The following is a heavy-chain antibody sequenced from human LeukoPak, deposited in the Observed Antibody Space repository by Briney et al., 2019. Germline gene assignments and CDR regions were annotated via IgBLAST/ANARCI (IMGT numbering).Heavy chain of an antibody. J-gene: IGHJ6*02. V-gene: IGHV4-61*08. CDR1: GGSISSGGYY. CDR3: ARSSTTTKYYYYGMDV. CDR2: IYYSGST. D-gene: IGHD2/OR15-2a*01. Sequence: SETLSLTCTVSGGSISSGGYYWSWIRQPPGKGLEWIGYIYYSGSTNYNPSLKSRVTISVDTSKNQFSLKLSSVTAADTAVYYCARSSTTTKYYYYGMDVWGQGTTVTVSS.